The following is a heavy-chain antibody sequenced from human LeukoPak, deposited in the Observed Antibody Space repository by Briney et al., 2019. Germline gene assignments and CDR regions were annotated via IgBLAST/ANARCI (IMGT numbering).Heavy chain of an antibody. CDR3: ASGVLPGGY. CDR2: ISSSSSTI. D-gene: IGHD3-10*01. J-gene: IGHJ4*02. Sequence: GGSLRLSCAASGFTFSSYSMNWVRQAPGKGLEWVSYISSSSSTIYYADSVKGRFTISRDNAKNSLYLQMNSLRAEDTAVYYCASGVLPGGYWGQGTLVTVSS. V-gene: IGHV3-48*01. CDR1: GFTFSSYS.